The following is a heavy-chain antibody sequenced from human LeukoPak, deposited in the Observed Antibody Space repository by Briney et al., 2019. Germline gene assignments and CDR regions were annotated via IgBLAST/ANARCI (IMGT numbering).Heavy chain of an antibody. V-gene: IGHV1-2*02. D-gene: IGHD5-18*01. CDR1: GYTFTGYY. CDR2: INTNSGGT. Sequence: ASVKVSCKASGYTFTGYYMHWVRQAPGQGLEWMGWINTNSGGTNYAQKFQGRVTMTRDTSISTAYMELSRLRSDDTAVYYCARDTAMVTYWFDPWGQGTLVTVSS. J-gene: IGHJ5*02. CDR3: ARDTAMVTYWFDP.